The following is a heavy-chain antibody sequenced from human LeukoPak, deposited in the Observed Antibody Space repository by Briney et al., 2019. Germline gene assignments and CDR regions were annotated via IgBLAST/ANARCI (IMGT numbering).Heavy chain of an antibody. D-gene: IGHD3-10*01. V-gene: IGHV3-9*03. CDR1: GFTFDDYA. Sequence: PGGSLRLSCAASGFTFDDYAMHWVRQAPGKGLEWVSGISWNSGSIGYADSVKGRFTISRDNAKNSLYLQMNSLRAEDMALYYCAKASGGYGSGSFDYWGQGTLVTVSS. CDR3: AKASGGYGSGSFDY. J-gene: IGHJ4*02. CDR2: ISWNSGSI.